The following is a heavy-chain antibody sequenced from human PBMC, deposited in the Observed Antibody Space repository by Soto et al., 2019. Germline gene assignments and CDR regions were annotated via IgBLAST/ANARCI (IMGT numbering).Heavy chain of an antibody. J-gene: IGHJ5*02. V-gene: IGHV4-39*01. CDR1: GGSISSSSYY. D-gene: IGHD2-8*01. CDR3: ARGMVYAIDWFDP. CDR2: IYYSGST. Sequence: SETLSLTCTVSGGSISSSSYYWGWIRQPPGKGLEWIGSIYYSGSTYYNPSLKSRVTISVDTSKNQFSLKLSSVTAADTAVYYCARGMVYAIDWFDPWGQGTLVTVSS.